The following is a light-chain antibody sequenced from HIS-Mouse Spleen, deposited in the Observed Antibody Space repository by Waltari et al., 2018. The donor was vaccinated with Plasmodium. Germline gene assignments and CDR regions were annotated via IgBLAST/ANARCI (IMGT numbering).Light chain of an antibody. Sequence: EIVFTQSPATLSLSPGERDTLSCRASQSVSSYLAWYQQKSGQAPRLLIYDPSNRATGIPARFSGSGSGTDFTLTISSLEPEDFAVYYCQQRSNWPPLTFGGGTKVEIK. CDR3: QQRSNWPPLT. CDR1: QSVSSY. CDR2: DPS. V-gene: IGKV3-11*01. J-gene: IGKJ4*01.